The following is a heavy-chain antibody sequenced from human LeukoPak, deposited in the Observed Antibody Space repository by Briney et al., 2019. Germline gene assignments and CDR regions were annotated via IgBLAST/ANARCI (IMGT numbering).Heavy chain of an antibody. J-gene: IGHJ3*02. CDR2: INHIGSTI. V-gene: IGHV3-48*04. CDR1: GFTFSIYS. Sequence: GGSLSLFFAASGFTFSIYSMNWVRQAPGKGLEWVSYINHIGSTIYYTDSVKGRFTISRDDAKNSLYLQMNSLRAEDTAVYYCARDHKYAFDIWGQGAMVTVSS. CDR3: ARDHKYAFDI.